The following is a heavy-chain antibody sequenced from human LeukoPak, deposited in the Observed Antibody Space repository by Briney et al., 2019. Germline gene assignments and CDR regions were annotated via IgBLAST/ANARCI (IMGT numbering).Heavy chain of an antibody. CDR2: MKPNTGGT. Sequence: GASVKVSCTASGYTFTDRYIHWVRQAPGQGLEWMGWMKPNTGGTKYAEKFQGWVTMTRDTSISTASMELSRLRSDVTAVYYCARGQREFDSSSSWLYWYFDLWGRGTLVTVSS. CDR3: ARGQREFDSSSSWLYWYFDL. V-gene: IGHV1-2*04. D-gene: IGHD6-13*01. CDR1: GYTFTDRY. J-gene: IGHJ2*01.